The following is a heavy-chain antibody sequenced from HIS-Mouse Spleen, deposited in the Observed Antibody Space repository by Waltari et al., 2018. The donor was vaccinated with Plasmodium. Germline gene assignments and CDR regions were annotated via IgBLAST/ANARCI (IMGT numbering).Heavy chain of an antibody. D-gene: IGHD3-3*01. CDR2: INHSGST. Sequence: QVQLQQWGAGLLKPSETLSLTCAVYGGSFSGYYWSGIRQPPGKGLEWCGEINHSGSTNYNPSLKSRVTISVDTSKNQFSLKLSSVTAADTAVYYCARAYYDFWSGYRFDYWGQGTLVTVSS. V-gene: IGHV4-34*01. J-gene: IGHJ4*02. CDR1: GGSFSGYY. CDR3: ARAYYDFWSGYRFDY.